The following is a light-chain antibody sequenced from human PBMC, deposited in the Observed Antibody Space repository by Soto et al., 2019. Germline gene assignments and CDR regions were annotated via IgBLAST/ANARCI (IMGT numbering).Light chain of an antibody. J-gene: IGKJ4*01. CDR2: AAS. Sequence: EIVMTQSPATLSVSPGDRATPSCRASESVTSSLAWYQQKPGQPPRLLIYAASTRATDVPARFSGGGSETEFTLTISSLQSEDFAVYYCRQYGRSLGFAVGGGTKVDIK. CDR1: ESVTSS. CDR3: RQYGRSLGFA. V-gene: IGKV3-15*01.